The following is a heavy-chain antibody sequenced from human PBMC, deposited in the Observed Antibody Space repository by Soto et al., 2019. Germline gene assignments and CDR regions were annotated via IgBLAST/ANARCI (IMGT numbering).Heavy chain of an antibody. Sequence: QLQLQESGPGLVKPSETLSLTCTVSGGSISSSSYYWGWIRQPPGKGLEWIGSIYYSGSTYYNPSLKSRVTISVDTSKNQFSLKLSSVTAADTAVYYCARIKGSGWYYFDYWGQGTLVTVSS. CDR3: ARIKGSGWYYFDY. CDR1: GGSISSSSYY. J-gene: IGHJ4*02. CDR2: IYYSGST. D-gene: IGHD6-19*01. V-gene: IGHV4-39*01.